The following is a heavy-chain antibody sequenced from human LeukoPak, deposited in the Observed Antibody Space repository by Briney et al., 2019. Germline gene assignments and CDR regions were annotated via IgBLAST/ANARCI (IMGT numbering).Heavy chain of an antibody. CDR3: ARETHYCSGGSCYPHYLDY. CDR2: ISAYNGNT. D-gene: IGHD2-15*01. V-gene: IGHV1-18*01. J-gene: IGHJ4*02. Sequence: ASVKVSCKASGYTFTSYGISWVRQAPGQGLEWMGWISAYNGNTNYAQKLQGRVTMTTDTSTSTAYMELRSLRSDDTAVYYCARETHYCSGGSCYPHYLDYWGQGTLVTVSS. CDR1: GYTFTSYG.